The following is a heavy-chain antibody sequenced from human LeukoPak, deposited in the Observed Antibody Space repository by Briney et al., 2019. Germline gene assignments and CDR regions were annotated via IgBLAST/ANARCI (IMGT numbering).Heavy chain of an antibody. D-gene: IGHD3-3*01. CDR2: IYYSGST. V-gene: IGHV4-59*12. CDR3: AREVTIFGVVTLDS. CDR1: GGSISSYY. J-gene: IGHJ4*02. Sequence: SETLSLTCTVSGGSISSYYWSWIRQPPGKGLEWIGYIYYSGSTNYNPSLKSRVTMSVDTSKNQFSLKLSSVTAADTAVYYCAREVTIFGVVTLDSWGQGTLVTVSS.